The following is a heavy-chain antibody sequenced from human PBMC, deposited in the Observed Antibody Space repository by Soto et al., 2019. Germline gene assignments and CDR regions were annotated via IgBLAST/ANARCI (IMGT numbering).Heavy chain of an antibody. V-gene: IGHV5-51*01. Sequence: GESLKISCQGSGYSFTTYWIGWVRQMPGKGLEWMGIIYPGDSDTRYSPSFQGQVIISADKSISTAYLQWSSLKASDTAMYYCARNRNEAADTPLYFENWGQGTLVTVSS. D-gene: IGHD2-15*01. CDR3: ARNRNEAADTPLYFEN. CDR2: IYPGDSDT. J-gene: IGHJ4*02. CDR1: GYSFTTYW.